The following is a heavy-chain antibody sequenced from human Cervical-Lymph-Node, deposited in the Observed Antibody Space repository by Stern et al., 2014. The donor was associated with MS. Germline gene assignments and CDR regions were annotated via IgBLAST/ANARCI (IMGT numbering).Heavy chain of an antibody. J-gene: IGHJ6*02. Sequence: EVQLVQSGGDLVQPGRSLRLSCAASGFRFDDYAMYWVRQAPGQGLEWVSGISWSSGKIGYADSVKGRFPISRDNVKNSLFLQMNSLRSEDTASYYCARAIGFCSGGNCEPYYYYGIDVWGQGTRVTVSS. V-gene: IGHV3-9*01. CDR2: ISWSSGKI. CDR1: GFRFDDYA. D-gene: IGHD2-15*01. CDR3: ARAIGFCSGGNCEPYYYYGIDV.